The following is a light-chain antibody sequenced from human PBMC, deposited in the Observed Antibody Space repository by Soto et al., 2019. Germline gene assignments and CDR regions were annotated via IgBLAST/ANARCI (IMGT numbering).Light chain of an antibody. CDR1: QSVSTN. CDR2: DAS. CDR3: QQRSTWPFT. V-gene: IGKV3-11*01. Sequence: EIVLSQSPGTLYLSPGEIDTLSYRASQSVSTNLAWYQQKPGQAPRLLISDASNRATGIPARFSGSGSGTDFLLTFSSLEPEDFAVYYCQQRSTWPFTFGPGTKVDI. J-gene: IGKJ3*01.